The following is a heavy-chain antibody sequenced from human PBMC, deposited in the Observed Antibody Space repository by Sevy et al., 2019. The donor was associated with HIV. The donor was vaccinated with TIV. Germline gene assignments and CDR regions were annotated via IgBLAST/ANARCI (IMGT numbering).Heavy chain of an antibody. CDR3: ARAIAYYGSGTYLD. D-gene: IGHD3-10*01. J-gene: IGHJ4*02. CDR2: SYYSGRT. CDR1: GGSSSSGGYY. V-gene: IGHV4-31*02. Sequence: SETLSLTCNVSGGSSSSGGYYWSWIRQSPGEGLEWIGHSYYSGRTDYNPPLESRVAISADMSKNQFSLKVSSVTDADTAMCYCARAIAYYGSGTYLDWGQGALVTVSS.